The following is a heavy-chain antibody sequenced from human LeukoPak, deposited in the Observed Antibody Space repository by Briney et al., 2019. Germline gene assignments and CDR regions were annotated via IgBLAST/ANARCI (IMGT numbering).Heavy chain of an antibody. J-gene: IGHJ5*02. CDR2: MNPNSGNT. Sequence: GASVKVSCKSSGYTFTNYDINWVRQATGQGLEWMGWMNPNSGNTGYAQKFQGRVTMTRNTSISTAYMELSSLRSEGTALYYCARDIAGATKGGWFDTWGQGTPVTVS. CDR3: ARDIAGATKGGWFDT. CDR1: GYTFTNYD. V-gene: IGHV1-8*01. D-gene: IGHD1-26*01.